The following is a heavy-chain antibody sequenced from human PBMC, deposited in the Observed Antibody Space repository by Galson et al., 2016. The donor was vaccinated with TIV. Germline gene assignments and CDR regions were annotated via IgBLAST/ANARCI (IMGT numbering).Heavy chain of an antibody. Sequence: SLRLSCAASGFTFSSYGMHWVRQAPGKGLEWVAVIWYDGSKKYYGDSVKGRFTISRDNSKNTLYLQMNSLRAEDTAVYYCARVVTIFGVAIPYNGMDVWGQGTTVTVSS. J-gene: IGHJ6*02. CDR2: IWYDGSKK. CDR3: ARVVTIFGVAIPYNGMDV. D-gene: IGHD3-3*01. CDR1: GFTFSSYG. V-gene: IGHV3-33*01.